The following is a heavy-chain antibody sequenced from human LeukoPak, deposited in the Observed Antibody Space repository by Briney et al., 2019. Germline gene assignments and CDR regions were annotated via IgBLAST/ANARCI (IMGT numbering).Heavy chain of an antibody. CDR3: ARPYYGLAPRFAY. D-gene: IGHD1-26*01. V-gene: IGHV1-2*02. CDR2: INPNSGGT. J-gene: IGHJ4*02. Sequence: ASVKVSCKASGYTFTGYYMHWVRQAPGQGLEWMGWINPNSGGTNYAQKFQGRVTMTRDTSISTAYMELSRLRSDDTAVYYCARPYYGLAPRFAYGAKEPLFTVS. CDR1: GYTFTGYY.